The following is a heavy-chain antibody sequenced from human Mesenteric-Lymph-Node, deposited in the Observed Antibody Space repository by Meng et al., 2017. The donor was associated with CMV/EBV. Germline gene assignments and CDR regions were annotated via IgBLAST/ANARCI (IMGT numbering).Heavy chain of an antibody. Sequence: QVQLKESGPGLWKPSQSLSLTCTVSGGSISSGDYYWSWIRQPPGKGLEWIGYIYYSGSTYYNPSLKSRVTISVDTSKNQFSLKLSSVTAADTAVYYCAREGSGSWFGAATFDYWGQGTLVTVSS. D-gene: IGHD3-10*01. V-gene: IGHV4-30-4*08. J-gene: IGHJ4*02. CDR3: AREGSGSWFGAATFDY. CDR1: GGSISSGDYY. CDR2: IYYSGST.